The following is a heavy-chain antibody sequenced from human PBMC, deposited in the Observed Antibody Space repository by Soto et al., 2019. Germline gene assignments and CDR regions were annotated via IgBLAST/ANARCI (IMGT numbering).Heavy chain of an antibody. CDR3: SRDDVYCSGGSCYGVPMDV. V-gene: IGHV3-66*01. J-gene: IGHJ6*03. CDR2: IQSGGST. D-gene: IGHD2-15*01. CDR1: GFTVSSHY. Sequence: EVQLVESGGDLVQPGGSLRLSCAASGFTVSSHYMNWVRQAPGKGLEWVSLIQSGGSTFYADSVKGRFTISRDNSKNTLFLQLNSLRVEDTAMYYCSRDDVYCSGGSCYGVPMDVRGRGATVTASS.